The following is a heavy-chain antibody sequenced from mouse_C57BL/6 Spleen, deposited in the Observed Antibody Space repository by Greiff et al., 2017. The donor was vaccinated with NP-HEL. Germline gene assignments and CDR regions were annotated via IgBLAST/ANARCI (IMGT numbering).Heavy chain of an antibody. J-gene: IGHJ4*01. CDR3: ARGYYGSSYVDYAMDY. Sequence: QVQLQQSGAELVKPGASVKISCKASGYAFSSYWMNWVKQRPGKGLEWIGQIYPGDGDTNYNGKFKGKATLTADKSSSTAYMQLSSLTSEDSAVYFCARGYYGSSYVDYAMDYWGQGTSVTVSS. CDR2: IYPGDGDT. CDR1: GYAFSSYW. D-gene: IGHD1-1*01. V-gene: IGHV1-80*01.